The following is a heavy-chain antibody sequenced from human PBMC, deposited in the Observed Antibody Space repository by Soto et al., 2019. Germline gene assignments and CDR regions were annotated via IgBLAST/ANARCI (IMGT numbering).Heavy chain of an antibody. V-gene: IGHV3-7*03. CDR3: ARDGGSSVGAFDI. CDR1: GFTFSSYW. Sequence: LSLSCAASGFTFSSYWMSWVRQAPGKGLEWVANIKQDGSEKYYVDSVKGRFTISRDNAKNSLYLQMNSLRAEDTAVYYCARDGGSSVGAFDIWGQGTMVTVSS. D-gene: IGHD1-26*01. CDR2: IKQDGSEK. J-gene: IGHJ3*02.